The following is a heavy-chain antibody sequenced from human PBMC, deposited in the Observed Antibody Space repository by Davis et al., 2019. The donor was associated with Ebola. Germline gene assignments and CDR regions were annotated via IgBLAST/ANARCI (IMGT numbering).Heavy chain of an antibody. Sequence: GGSLRLSCAASGFTFSGSAMHWVRQASGKGLEWVGRIRSKANSYATAYAASVKGRFTISRDDSKNTAYLQMNSLKTEDTAVYYCTREDGRRWLQSDYWGQGTLVTVSS. D-gene: IGHD5-24*01. CDR3: TREDGRRWLQSDY. V-gene: IGHV3-73*01. CDR1: GFTFSGSA. CDR2: IRSKANSYAT. J-gene: IGHJ4*02.